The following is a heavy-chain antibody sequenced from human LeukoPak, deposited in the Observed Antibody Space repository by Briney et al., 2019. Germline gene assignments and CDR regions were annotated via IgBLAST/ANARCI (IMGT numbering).Heavy chain of an antibody. V-gene: IGHV3-48*04. CDR1: GCTFSSQS. CDR3: VIWGYSSGPGHPRDFPEI. Sequence: GGSLRLSCAGSGCTFSSQSMNWVRQVPGKGLDWISYISSGSSTIHYADSVKGRFTISRDNTKNSLYLQMTSLRAEDTPVYYCVIWGYSSGPGHPRDFPEIWGQGTTVIVSS. D-gene: IGHD6-19*01. J-gene: IGHJ3*02. CDR2: ISSGSSTI.